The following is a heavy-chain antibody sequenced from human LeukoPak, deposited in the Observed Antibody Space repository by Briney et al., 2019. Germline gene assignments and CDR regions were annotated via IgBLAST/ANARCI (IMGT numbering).Heavy chain of an antibody. Sequence: GGSLRLSCAASGFTFSHYGMHWVRQAPGKGPEWVAVISYDGSNKYYADSVKGRFTISRDNSKNMLYLQMNSLTAEDTAMDYCATLIVATTGRDYWGQGTLVTVAS. CDR1: GFTFSHYG. V-gene: IGHV3-30*03. CDR2: ISYDGSNK. J-gene: IGHJ4*02. D-gene: IGHD5-12*01. CDR3: ATLIVATTGRDY.